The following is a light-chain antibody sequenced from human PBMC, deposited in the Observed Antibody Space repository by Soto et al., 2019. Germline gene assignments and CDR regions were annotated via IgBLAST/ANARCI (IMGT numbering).Light chain of an antibody. CDR3: SSYAGSNNLGV. CDR2: EVS. V-gene: IGLV2-8*01. Sequence: QSALTQPPSASGSPGQSVTISCTGTSSDVGGYNYVSWYQQHPGKAPKLMIYEVSKRPSGVPDRFSGSKSGNMASLTVSGLQAEDEADYYCSSYAGSNNLGVFGTGTKLTVL. CDR1: SSDVGGYNY. J-gene: IGLJ1*01.